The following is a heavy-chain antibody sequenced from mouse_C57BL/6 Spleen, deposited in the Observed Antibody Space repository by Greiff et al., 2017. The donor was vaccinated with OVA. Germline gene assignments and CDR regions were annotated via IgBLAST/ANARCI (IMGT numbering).Heavy chain of an antibody. D-gene: IGHD1-1*01. J-gene: IGHJ2*01. Sequence: EVKLMESGGGLVKPGGSLKLSCAASGFTFSDYGMHWFRQAPEKGLEWVAYISSGSSTIYYADTVKGRFTISRDNAKNTLFLQMTSLRSEDTAMYYCARVGSSPDYWGQGTTLTVSS. V-gene: IGHV5-17*01. CDR2: ISSGSSTI. CDR1: GFTFSDYG. CDR3: ARVGSSPDY.